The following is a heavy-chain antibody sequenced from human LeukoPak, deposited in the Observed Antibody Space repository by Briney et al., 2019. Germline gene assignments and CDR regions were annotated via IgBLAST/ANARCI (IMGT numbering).Heavy chain of an antibody. D-gene: IGHD5-18*01. CDR3: ARPGVGSGRYGAFDI. CDR2: IYYSGST. V-gene: IGHV4-59*08. Sequence: PSETLSLTCTVSGGSISRYYWSWVRQPPGKGLEWIGYIYYSGSTNYNPSLKSRVTISLDTSKNQFSLKLSSVTAADTAVYYCARPGVGSGRYGAFDIWAQGTMVTVSS. J-gene: IGHJ3*02. CDR1: GGSISRYY.